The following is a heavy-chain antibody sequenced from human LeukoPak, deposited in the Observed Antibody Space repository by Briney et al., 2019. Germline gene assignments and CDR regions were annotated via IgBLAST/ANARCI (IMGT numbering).Heavy chain of an antibody. J-gene: IGHJ4*02. CDR2: ISGSGTGT. V-gene: IGHV3-23*01. D-gene: IGHD3-9*01. Sequence: GGSLRLSCAASTFTFSNYAMNWVRQAPGKGLEWVSGISGSGTGTHYADSVKGRFTISRDNSKNTLYLQMNSLRAEDTAVYYRAKEDDILTGYYPFDSWGQGTLVTVSS. CDR3: AKEDDILTGYYPFDS. CDR1: TFTFSNYA.